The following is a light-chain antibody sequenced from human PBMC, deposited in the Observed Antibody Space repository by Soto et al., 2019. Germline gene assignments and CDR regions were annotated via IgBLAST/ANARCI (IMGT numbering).Light chain of an antibody. CDR1: SSNIGAGYD. V-gene: IGLV1-40*01. CDR2: GNS. CDR3: QSYDSSLSGPS. J-gene: IGLJ2*01. Sequence: QSVLTQPPSVSGAPGQRITISCTGSSSNIGAGYDVHWYQQLPGTAPKLPIYGNSNRPSGVPDRFSGSKSGTSASLAITGLQAEDEADYYCQSYDSSLSGPSFGGGTKLTVL.